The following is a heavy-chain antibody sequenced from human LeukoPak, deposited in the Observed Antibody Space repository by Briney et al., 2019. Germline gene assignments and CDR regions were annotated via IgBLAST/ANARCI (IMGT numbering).Heavy chain of an antibody. CDR1: GGSFSGYY. D-gene: IGHD3-22*01. V-gene: IGHV4-34*01. CDR2: INHSGST. Sequence: SETLSLPCAAYGGSFSGYYWSWIRQPPGKGLEWIGEINHSGSTNYNPSLKSRVTISVDTSKNQVSLKLSSVTAADTAVYYCARGTTMIVVVITSRAPRYFDLWGRGTLVTVSS. J-gene: IGHJ2*01. CDR3: ARGTTMIVVVITSRAPRYFDL.